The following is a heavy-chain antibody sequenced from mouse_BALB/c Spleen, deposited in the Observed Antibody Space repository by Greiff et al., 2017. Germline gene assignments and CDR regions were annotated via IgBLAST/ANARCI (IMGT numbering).Heavy chain of an antibody. CDR3: ARGKGNYDYYAMDY. CDR2: IYPGDGDT. Sequence: QVQLKESGAELARPGASVKLSCKASGYTFTSYWMQWVKQRPGQGLEWIGAIYPGDGDTRYTQKFKGKATLTADKSSSTAYMQLSSLASEDSAVYYCARGKGNYDYYAMDYWGQGTSVTVSS. D-gene: IGHD2-1*01. J-gene: IGHJ4*01. CDR1: GYTFTSYW. V-gene: IGHV1-87*01.